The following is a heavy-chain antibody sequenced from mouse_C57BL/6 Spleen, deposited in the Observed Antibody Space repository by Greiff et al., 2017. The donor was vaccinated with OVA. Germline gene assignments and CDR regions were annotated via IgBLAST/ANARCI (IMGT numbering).Heavy chain of an antibody. Sequence: EVQLQQSGPGLVKPSQSLSLTCSVTGYSITSGYYWNWIRQFPGNKLEWMGYISYDGSNNYNPSLKNRISITRDTSKNQFFLKLNSVTTEDTATYYCARGYGSIPAWFAYWGQGTLVTVSA. CDR1: GYSITSGYY. CDR2: ISYDGSN. CDR3: ARGYGSIPAWFAY. D-gene: IGHD1-1*01. J-gene: IGHJ3*01. V-gene: IGHV3-6*01.